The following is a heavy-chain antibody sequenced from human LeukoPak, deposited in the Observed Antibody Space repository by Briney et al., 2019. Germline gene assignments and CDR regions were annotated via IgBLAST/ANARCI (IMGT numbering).Heavy chain of an antibody. D-gene: IGHD3-10*01. Sequence: GRSLRLSCAASRFTFSTYSMHWVRQAPGKGLDWVAVISYDGSKKYYADSVKGRFTISRDNSKNTLYLQMNSLRTEDTAVYYCARAGPGGFGDYYRYYGMDVWGQGTTVTVSS. CDR2: ISYDGSKK. V-gene: IGHV3-30-3*01. CDR1: RFTFSTYS. J-gene: IGHJ6*02. CDR3: ARAGPGGFGDYYRYYGMDV.